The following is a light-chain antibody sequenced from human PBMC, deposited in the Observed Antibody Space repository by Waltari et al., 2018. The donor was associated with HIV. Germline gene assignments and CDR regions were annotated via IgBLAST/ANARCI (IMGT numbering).Light chain of an antibody. J-gene: IGKJ3*01. CDR2: GAS. Sequence: DIVLTQSPGTLSLSPGQRATLSCRASLSVRSNYLAWYQQKPGQAPRLFIYGASTRATGIPDRFSGSGSGTDFTLTISRLEPEDFAVYYCQQYTNSAFTFGPGTKVDIK. CDR1: LSVRSNY. CDR3: QQYTNSAFT. V-gene: IGKV3-20*01.